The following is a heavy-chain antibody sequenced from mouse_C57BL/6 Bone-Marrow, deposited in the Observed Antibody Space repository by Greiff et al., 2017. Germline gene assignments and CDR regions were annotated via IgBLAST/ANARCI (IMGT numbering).Heavy chain of an antibody. J-gene: IGHJ2*01. Sequence: EVQLVESGPGLVKPSQSLSLTCSVTGYSITSGYYWNWIRQFPGNKLEWMGYISYDGSNNYNPSLKNRISITRDTSKNQFFLKLNSVTTEDTATYYCARSKYGYDADYWGQGTTLTVSS. CDR2: ISYDGSN. V-gene: IGHV3-6*01. D-gene: IGHD2-2*01. CDR3: ARSKYGYDADY. CDR1: GYSITSGYY.